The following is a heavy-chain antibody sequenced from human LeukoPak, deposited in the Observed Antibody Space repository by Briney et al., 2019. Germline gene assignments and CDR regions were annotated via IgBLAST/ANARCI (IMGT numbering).Heavy chain of an antibody. CDR3: ARADCSGSTCYLRHSWFDP. CDR2: ISTNSRYI. D-gene: IGHD2-2*01. CDR1: GFTLSTFD. Sequence: PGGSLRLSCAASGFTLSTFDMNWVRKAPGKGMELVSSISTNSRYIYYRDSVKGRFTISRDDAKNSLYLQMNSLTVEDTAVYYCARADCSGSTCYLRHSWFDPWGQGTLVTVSS. J-gene: IGHJ5*02. V-gene: IGHV3-21*06.